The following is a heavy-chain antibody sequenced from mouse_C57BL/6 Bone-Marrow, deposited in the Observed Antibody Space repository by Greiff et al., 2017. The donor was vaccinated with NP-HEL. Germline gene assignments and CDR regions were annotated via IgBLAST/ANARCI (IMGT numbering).Heavy chain of an antibody. Sequence: QVTLKVSGPGLLQPSQTLSLTCSFSGFSLSTSGMGVSWIRQPSGKGLEWLAHTYWDDDKCYHPSLKSRLIISKDTSRNQVFLKITSVDTADTATYYCARNYGLFDYWGQGTTLTVSS. CDR3: ARNYGLFDY. D-gene: IGHD1-2*01. CDR2: TYWDDDK. V-gene: IGHV8-12*01. CDR1: GFSLSTSGMG. J-gene: IGHJ2*01.